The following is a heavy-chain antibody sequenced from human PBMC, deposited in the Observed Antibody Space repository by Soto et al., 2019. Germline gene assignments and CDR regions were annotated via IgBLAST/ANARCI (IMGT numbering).Heavy chain of an antibody. CDR3: ARDKGQAHYDFWSGYSGWFDP. D-gene: IGHD3-3*01. CDR1: GGSISSYY. V-gene: IGHV4-59*01. J-gene: IGHJ5*02. CDR2: IYYSGST. Sequence: SETLSLTCTVSGGSISSYYWSWIRQPPGKGLEWIGYIYYSGSTNYNPSLKSRVTISVDTSKNQFSLKLSSVTAADTAVYYCARDKGQAHYDFWSGYSGWFDPWGQGTLVTVSS.